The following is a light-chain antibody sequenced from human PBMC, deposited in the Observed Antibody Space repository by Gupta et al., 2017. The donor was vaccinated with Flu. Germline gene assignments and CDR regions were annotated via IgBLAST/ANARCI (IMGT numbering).Light chain of an antibody. CDR3: LLFYNGARV. CDR1: TGAVTSAHF. Sequence: QAVVTQEASLTVSPGGAAPLTCGSSTGAVTSAHFPYWFQQKPGQAPRTLIYDTSNRNSWTPARFSGSLLGGKAALTLLGAQPEDEADYYCLLFYNGARVFGGGTKLTVL. V-gene: IGLV7-46*02. J-gene: IGLJ2*01. CDR2: DTS.